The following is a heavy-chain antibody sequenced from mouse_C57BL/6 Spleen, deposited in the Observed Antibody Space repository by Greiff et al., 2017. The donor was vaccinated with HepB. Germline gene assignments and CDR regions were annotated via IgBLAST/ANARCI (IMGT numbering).Heavy chain of an antibody. Sequence: QVQLQQSGPELVKPGASVKISCKASGYAFSSSWMNWVKQRPGKGLEWIGRIYPGDGDTNYNGKFKGKATLTADKSSSTAYMQLSSLTSEDSAVYCWASETAPWFAYWGQGTLVTVSA. CDR3: ASETAPWFAY. CDR2: IYPGDGDT. D-gene: IGHD3-2*01. V-gene: IGHV1-82*01. J-gene: IGHJ3*01. CDR1: GYAFSSSW.